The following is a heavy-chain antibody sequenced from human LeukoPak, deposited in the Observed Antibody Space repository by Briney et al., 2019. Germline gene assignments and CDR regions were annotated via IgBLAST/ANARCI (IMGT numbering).Heavy chain of an antibody. V-gene: IGHV1-69*04. D-gene: IGHD4-17*01. CDR3: ARDRGMAVTTFDY. CDR1: GGTFNNYA. Sequence: ASVKVSCKASGGTFNNYAINWVRQAPGQGLEWMGRIIPILDIANYTQKFQGRVTITADKSTSTAYMELSSLRSEDTAVYYCARDRGMAVTTFDYWGQGTLVTVFS. J-gene: IGHJ4*02. CDR2: IIPILDIA.